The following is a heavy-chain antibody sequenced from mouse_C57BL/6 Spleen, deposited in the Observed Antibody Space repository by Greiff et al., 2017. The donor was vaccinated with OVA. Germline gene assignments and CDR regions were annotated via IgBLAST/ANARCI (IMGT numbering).Heavy chain of an antibody. J-gene: IGHJ1*03. CDR2: ILPGSGST. V-gene: IGHV1-9*01. CDR1: GYTFTGYC. CDR3: GRRRTGGYWYFDV. D-gene: IGHD1-1*01. Sequence: QVQLQQSGAELMKPGASVKLSCKATGYTFTGYCLEWVKQRPGHGLEWIGEILPGSGSTNYNEKFKGQATFTADTSSNTASMQLSSLTTEDSAIYCGGRRRTGGYWYFDVWGTGTTVTVSS.